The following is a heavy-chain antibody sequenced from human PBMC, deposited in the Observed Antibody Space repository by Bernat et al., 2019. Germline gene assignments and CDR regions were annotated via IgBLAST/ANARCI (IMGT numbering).Heavy chain of an antibody. V-gene: IGHV4-39*01. CDR2: IYYSETT. D-gene: IGHD1-1*01. Sequence: QLQLQESGPGLVKPSETLSLTCTVSGGSISSSSYYWGWIRQPPGKGLERIGTIYYSETTYYNPSLKSRVTISVDTSKTQFSLMLSSVTAADTAVYYCARRIARTARQNAFDIWGQGTMVTVSS. CDR1: GGSISSSSYY. J-gene: IGHJ3*02. CDR3: ARRIARTARQNAFDI.